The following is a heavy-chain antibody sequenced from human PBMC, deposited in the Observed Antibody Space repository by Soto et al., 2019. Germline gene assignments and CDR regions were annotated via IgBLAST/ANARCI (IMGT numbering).Heavy chain of an antibody. D-gene: IGHD4-17*01. CDR2: ISGYNGNT. Sequence: QVQLVQSGVEVKKPGASVKVSCKTSGYTFTTYDISWVRQAPGQGLEWMGWISGYNGNTKYAQKLQGRVTMTTDTSTSTAYMELRSLRSDDTAVYYCAREVAYGDWFDPWGQGTLVTVSS. J-gene: IGHJ5*02. CDR1: GYTFTTYD. V-gene: IGHV1-18*01. CDR3: AREVAYGDWFDP.